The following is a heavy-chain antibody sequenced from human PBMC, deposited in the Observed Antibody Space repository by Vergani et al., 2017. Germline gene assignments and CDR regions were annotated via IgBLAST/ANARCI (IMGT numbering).Heavy chain of an antibody. CDR3: AKIRVVARWAFDI. V-gene: IGHV3-23*01. CDR1: GFPFSSHG. D-gene: IGHD3-22*01. J-gene: IGHJ3*02. Sequence: EAQLLESGGGLVQPGGSLRLSCVASGFPFSSHGMSWVRQTPGKGPEWVSCISSGGDYTYYSDSVKGRFSVSRDNSKNTLYLQINSLRADDTAVYFCAKIRVVARWAFDIWGRGTMVTVSS. CDR2: ISSGGDYT.